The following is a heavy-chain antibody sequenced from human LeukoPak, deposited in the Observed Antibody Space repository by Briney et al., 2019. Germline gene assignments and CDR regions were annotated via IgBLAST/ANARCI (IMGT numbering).Heavy chain of an antibody. CDR2: IYYSGST. Sequence: PSETLSLTCTVSGGSISGYFWSWIRQPPGKGLEWIGYIYYSGSTKHNPSLKGRVTISVDTSKNQFSLKLSSVTAADTAVYYCARMTGDYGDYGVVDPWGQGTLVTVSS. D-gene: IGHD4-17*01. CDR1: GGSISGYF. CDR3: ARMTGDYGDYGVVDP. J-gene: IGHJ5*02. V-gene: IGHV4-59*08.